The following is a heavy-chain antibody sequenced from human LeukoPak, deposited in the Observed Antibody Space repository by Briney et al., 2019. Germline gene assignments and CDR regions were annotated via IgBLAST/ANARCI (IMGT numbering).Heavy chain of an antibody. D-gene: IGHD3-22*01. Sequence: GASVKVSCKASGGTFSSYAISWVRQAPGQGLDWMGRIIPTFGTPNYAQKFQGRVTITTDESTSTAYMELSSLRSEDTAVYYCAREFYYYYDSSGYYGAFDIWGQGTMVTVSS. J-gene: IGHJ3*02. CDR1: GGTFSSYA. CDR3: AREFYYYYDSSGYYGAFDI. V-gene: IGHV1-69*05. CDR2: IIPTFGTP.